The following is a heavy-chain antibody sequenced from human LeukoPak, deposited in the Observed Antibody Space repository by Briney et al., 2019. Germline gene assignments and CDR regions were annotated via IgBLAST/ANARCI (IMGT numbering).Heavy chain of an antibody. CDR1: GGSISSSSYY. D-gene: IGHD5-12*01. V-gene: IGHV3-23*01. CDR3: AKGPGARGHFNWFDP. J-gene: IGHJ5*02. Sequence: ETLSLTCTVSGGSISSSSYYWGWVRQAPGKGPEWVSAISGGGSSTYYADSVKGRFTISRDNSKSTLYLQMNSLRAEDTAVYYCAKGPGARGHFNWFDPWGQGTLVTVSS. CDR2: ISGGGSST.